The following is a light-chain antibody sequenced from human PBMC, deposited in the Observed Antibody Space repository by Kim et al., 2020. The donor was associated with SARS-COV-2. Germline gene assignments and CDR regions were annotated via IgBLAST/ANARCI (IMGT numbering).Light chain of an antibody. Sequence: LSAGERATLSCSASQSVASNHSAWFQQKPGQAPRLLIYGTSSRATGIPDRFSASESGTDFTLTISRLEPEDFAVYYCQQYDRSPYTFGQGTKLEI. CDR2: GTS. J-gene: IGKJ2*01. V-gene: IGKV3-20*01. CDR1: QSVASNH. CDR3: QQYDRSPYT.